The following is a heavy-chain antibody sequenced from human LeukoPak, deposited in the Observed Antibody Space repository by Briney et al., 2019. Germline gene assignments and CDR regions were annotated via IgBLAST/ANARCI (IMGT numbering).Heavy chain of an antibody. CDR2: TSYNGNT. Sequence: GASVKVSCKASGYTFSNHGISWVRQAPGLGLEWMGWTSYNGNTNYAQKFQDRVTMTTDTSTTTAYMELRSLESDDTAVYHCARHSGSGWQALGYWAQGTLVTVSS. CDR1: GYTFSNHG. D-gene: IGHD6-19*01. J-gene: IGHJ4*02. CDR3: ARHSGSGWQALGY. V-gene: IGHV1-18*04.